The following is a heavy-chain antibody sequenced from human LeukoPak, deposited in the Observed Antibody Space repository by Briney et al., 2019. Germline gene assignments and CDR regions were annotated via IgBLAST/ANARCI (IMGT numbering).Heavy chain of an antibody. CDR2: ISSSSSYI. J-gene: IGHJ4*02. CDR1: GFTFSSYS. D-gene: IGHD2-2*01. CDR3: AREACSSSSCYFHFDY. Sequence: GGSLRLSCAASGFTFSSYSMNWVRQAPGKGLEWVSSISSSSSYIYCADSVKGRFTISRDNAKNSLYLQMNSLRAEDTAVYYCAREACSSSSCYFHFDYWGQGTLVTVSS. V-gene: IGHV3-21*01.